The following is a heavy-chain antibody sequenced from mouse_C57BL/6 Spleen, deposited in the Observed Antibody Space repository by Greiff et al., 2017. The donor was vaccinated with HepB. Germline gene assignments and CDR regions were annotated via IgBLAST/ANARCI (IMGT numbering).Heavy chain of an antibody. CDR3: ATYDYDVAWFAY. CDR2: IDPSDSET. CDR1: GYTFTSYW. J-gene: IGHJ3*01. V-gene: IGHV1-52*01. D-gene: IGHD2-4*01. Sequence: QVQLQQSGAELVRPGSSVKLSCKASGYTFTSYWMHWVKQRPIQGLEWIGNIDPSDSETHYNQKFKDKATLTVDKSSSTAYMQLSSLTSEDSAVYYCATYDYDVAWFAYWGQGTLVTVSA.